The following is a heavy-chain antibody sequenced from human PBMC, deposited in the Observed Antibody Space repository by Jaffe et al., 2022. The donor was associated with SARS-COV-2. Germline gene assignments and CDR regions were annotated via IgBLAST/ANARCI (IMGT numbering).Heavy chain of an antibody. CDR3: AKKLGKQWLGESWFDP. D-gene: IGHD6-19*01. V-gene: IGHV3-23*01. J-gene: IGHJ5*02. Sequence: EVQLLESGGGLVQPGGSLRLSCAASGFTFSSYAMSWVRQAPGKGLEWVSAISGSGGSTYYADSVKGRFTISRDNSKNTLYLQMNSLRAEDTAVYYCAKKLGKQWLGESWFDPWGQGTLVTVSS. CDR1: GFTFSSYA. CDR2: ISGSGGST.